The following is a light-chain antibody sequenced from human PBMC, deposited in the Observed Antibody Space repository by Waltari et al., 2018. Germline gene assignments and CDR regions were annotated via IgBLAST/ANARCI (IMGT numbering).Light chain of an antibody. CDR1: SSNIGAGYD. CDR2: GHS. Sequence: QSVLTQPPSVSGAPGQRVTISCTGSSSNIGAGYDVHWYQQLPGTAPKLLIYGHSKRPSGVPDRFSGSKSGTSASLAITGLQAEDEADYYCQSYDSSLSGRDVVFGGGTKLTVL. J-gene: IGLJ2*01. V-gene: IGLV1-40*01. CDR3: QSYDSSLSGRDVV.